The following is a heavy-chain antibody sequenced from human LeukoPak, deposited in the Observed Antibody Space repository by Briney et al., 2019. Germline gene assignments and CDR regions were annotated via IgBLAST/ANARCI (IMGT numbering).Heavy chain of an antibody. Sequence: ASVKVSCKVSGYTLTELSMHWVRQAPGKGLEWMGGFDPEDGETIYAQKFQGRVTMTEDTSTDTAYMEPSSLRSEDTAVYYCATGKDDSSGYYGKYYFDYWGQGTLVTVSS. V-gene: IGHV1-24*01. CDR3: ATGKDDSSGYYGKYYFDY. D-gene: IGHD3-22*01. J-gene: IGHJ4*02. CDR2: FDPEDGET. CDR1: GYTLTELS.